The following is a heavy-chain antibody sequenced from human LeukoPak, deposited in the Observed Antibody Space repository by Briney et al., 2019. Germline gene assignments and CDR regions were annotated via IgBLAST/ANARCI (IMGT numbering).Heavy chain of an antibody. D-gene: IGHD6-19*01. Sequence: PGGSLRLSCAASGFTFSSYSMNWVSQAPGKGLEWVSFISSTTSYKYYADSVKGRFTISRDNAKNSLYLQMNSLRAEDTAVYYCARGRSGWSPYYYYGMDVWGQGTTVTVSS. CDR2: ISSTTSYK. CDR3: ARGRSGWSPYYYYGMDV. V-gene: IGHV3-21*06. CDR1: GFTFSSYS. J-gene: IGHJ6*02.